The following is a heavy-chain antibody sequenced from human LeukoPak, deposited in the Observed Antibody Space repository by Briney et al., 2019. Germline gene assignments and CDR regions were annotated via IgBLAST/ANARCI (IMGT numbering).Heavy chain of an antibody. CDR2: ISSSSSYI. V-gene: IGHV3-21*01. D-gene: IGHD3-10*01. CDR3: ARDRVVRGVELFDY. J-gene: IGHJ4*02. CDR1: GFSFSSYE. Sequence: GGSLRLSCAASGFSFSSYEMNWVRQAPGKGLEWVSSISSSSSYIYYADSVKGRFTISRDNAKNSLYLQMNSLRAEDTAVYYCARDRVVRGVELFDYWGQGTLVTVSS.